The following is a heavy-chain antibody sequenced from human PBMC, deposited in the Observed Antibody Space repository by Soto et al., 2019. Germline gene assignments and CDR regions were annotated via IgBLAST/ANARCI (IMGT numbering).Heavy chain of an antibody. CDR2: IYTSGST. D-gene: IGHD3-3*01. J-gene: IGHJ4*02. CDR3: ARHAAYYDFWSGYYTEQYYCVY. V-gene: IGHV4-4*07. Sequence: PSETLSLTCTVSGGSISSYYWSWIRQPAGKGLEWIGRIYTSGSTNYNPSLKSRVTMSVDTSKNQFSLKLSSVTAADTAVYYCARHAAYYDFWSGYYTEQYYCVYSGPATLVTVSS. CDR1: GGSISSYY.